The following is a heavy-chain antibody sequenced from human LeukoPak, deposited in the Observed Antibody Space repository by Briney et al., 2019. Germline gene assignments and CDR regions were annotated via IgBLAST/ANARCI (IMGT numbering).Heavy chain of an antibody. Sequence: SLRLSCAASGFTFSSYGMHWVRQAPGKGLEWVAVISYDGSNKYYADSVKGRFTISRDNSKNTLYLQMNSLRAEDTAVYYCAKGRPEYCSSTSCPGGVDIWGQGTMVTVSS. CDR1: GFTFSSYG. CDR3: AKGRPEYCSSTSCPGGVDI. J-gene: IGHJ3*02. CDR2: ISYDGSNK. D-gene: IGHD2-2*01. V-gene: IGHV3-30*18.